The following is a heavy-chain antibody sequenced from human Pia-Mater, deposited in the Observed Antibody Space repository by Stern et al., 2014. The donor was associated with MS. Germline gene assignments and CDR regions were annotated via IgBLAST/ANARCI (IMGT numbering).Heavy chain of an antibody. J-gene: IGHJ4*02. CDR3: ARDLGPRWQQFHCFDY. CDR1: GYTFTSYG. CDR2: ISTYNGDT. V-gene: IGHV1-18*04. Sequence: VQMVESGAEVKRPGTSVKVSCQASGYTFTSYGLNWVRQAPGQGLEWMGWISTYNGDTNYAQSFQGRVTFSTETSPSKAYLGIGNLRSDDPALYYCARDLGPRWQQFHCFDYWGQGTLVSVSS. D-gene: IGHD6-13*01.